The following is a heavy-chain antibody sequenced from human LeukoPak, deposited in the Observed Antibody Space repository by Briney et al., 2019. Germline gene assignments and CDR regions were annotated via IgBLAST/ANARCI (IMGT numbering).Heavy chain of an antibody. D-gene: IGHD6-13*01. CDR2: ISGSGGST. CDR3: AKDRIAAAGLFDY. V-gene: IGHV3-23*01. J-gene: IGHJ4*02. CDR1: GFTFDDYG. Sequence: GGSLRLSCAASGFTFDDYGMSWVRQAPGKGLEWVSAISGSGGSTYYADSVKGRFTISRDNSKNTLYLQMNSLRAEDTAVYYCAKDRIAAAGLFDYWGQGTLVTVSS.